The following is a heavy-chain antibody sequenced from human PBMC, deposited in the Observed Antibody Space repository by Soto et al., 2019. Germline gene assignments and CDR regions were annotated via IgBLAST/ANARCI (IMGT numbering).Heavy chain of an antibody. Sequence: QVVLVQSGAEVRKPGASVKVSCKASGCRFTDYYIHWVRQAPGQGPEWMGWVNPKRGDAVYAQKFQGWVTMTRDTATTTAYLEVNSLKSDDTAVYYCARDPGIPGRYWYFDLWGRGTLVTVSS. D-gene: IGHD1-20*01. CDR3: ARDPGIPGRYWYFDL. CDR1: GCRFTDYY. V-gene: IGHV1-2*04. CDR2: VNPKRGDA. J-gene: IGHJ2*01.